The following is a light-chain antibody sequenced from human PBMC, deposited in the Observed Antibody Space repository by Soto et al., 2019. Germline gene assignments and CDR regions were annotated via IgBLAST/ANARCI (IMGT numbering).Light chain of an antibody. CDR2: EVN. J-gene: IGLJ1*01. CDR1: STDVGGYKY. CDR3: SSFSSSSTPYV. V-gene: IGLV2-14*01. Sequence: QSVLTQPASVSGSPGQSITISCTGTSTDVGGYKYVSWYQQHPGTAPKLMIFEVNGRPSGVPDRFSGSKSGNTASLTISGLQPEDEADYYCSSFSSSSTPYVFGTGTKLTVL.